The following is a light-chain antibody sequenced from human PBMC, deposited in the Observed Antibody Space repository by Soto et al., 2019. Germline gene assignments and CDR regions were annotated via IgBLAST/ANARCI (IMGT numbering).Light chain of an antibody. J-gene: IGKJ5*01. CDR3: QQRSNWPPIT. Sequence: EIVLAQFPATLSLAPGDTATLSCKASQSVSNFLAWYQQRPGQAPRLLLFDASNRATGTPPRFIGSGFGTDFNLTISSLEPEDFAVYFCQQRSNWPPITFGQGTRLEIK. CDR2: DAS. CDR1: QSVSNF. V-gene: IGKV3-11*01.